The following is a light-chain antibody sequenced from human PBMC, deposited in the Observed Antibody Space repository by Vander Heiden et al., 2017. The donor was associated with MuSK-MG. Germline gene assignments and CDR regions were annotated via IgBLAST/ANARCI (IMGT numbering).Light chain of an antibody. Sequence: SALPPPATQSGSPGLTVAISCTGTSSDVGGYNYVSWYQQHPGEAPNLMIYDVSNRPSGVATRFSDSKTGDTASLTIPGLQAEDEADYYCSSYTSSSTLVVFGGGTKLTVL. CDR2: DVS. J-gene: IGLJ2*01. V-gene: IGLV2-14*03. CDR1: SSDVGGYNY. CDR3: SSYTSSSTLVV.